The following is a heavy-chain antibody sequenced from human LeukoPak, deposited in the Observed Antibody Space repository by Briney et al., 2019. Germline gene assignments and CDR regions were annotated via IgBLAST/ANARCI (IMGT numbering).Heavy chain of an antibody. CDR2: INGDGSST. J-gene: IGHJ4*02. V-gene: IGHV3-74*03. Sequence: GGSLRLSCVASGFTFSDQWMHWVRQGPEKGLVWVSRINGDGSSTAYADFVKGRFTISRDNARNTLSLQMNSLRIEDTAIYYCVKGAPFDYWGQGTLVTVSS. CDR1: GFTFSDQW. D-gene: IGHD4/OR15-4a*01. CDR3: VKGAPFDY.